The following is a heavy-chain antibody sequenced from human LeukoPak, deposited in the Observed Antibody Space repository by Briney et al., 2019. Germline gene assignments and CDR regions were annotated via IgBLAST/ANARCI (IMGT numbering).Heavy chain of an antibody. CDR2: IRYDGSNK. Sequence: GGSLRLSCAASGFTFSSYGMHWVRQAPGKGLEWVAFIRYDGSNKYYADSVKGRFTISRDNSKNTLYLQMNSLRAEDTAVYYCAKNPVPAAKNYYYYYYMDAWGKGTTVTVSS. V-gene: IGHV3-30*02. D-gene: IGHD2-2*01. CDR3: AKNPVPAAKNYYYYYYMDA. J-gene: IGHJ6*03. CDR1: GFTFSSYG.